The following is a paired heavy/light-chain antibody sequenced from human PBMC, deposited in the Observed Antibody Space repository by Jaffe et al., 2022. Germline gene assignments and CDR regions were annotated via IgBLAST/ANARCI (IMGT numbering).Light chain of an antibody. CDR1: QSVTSN. V-gene: IGKV3-15*01. CDR3: QQYNNWPRT. Sequence: EIVMTQSPVTLSVSPGERATLSCRASQSVTSNLAWYQQNPGQAPRLLIYAASTRATGIPARFSGSGSGTEFTLTISSLQSEDFAVYYCQQYNNWPRTFGQGTKVEIK. J-gene: IGKJ1*01. CDR2: AAS.
Heavy chain of an antibody. J-gene: IGHJ4*02. D-gene: IGHD4-17*01. CDR1: GFTFSNYG. Sequence: QVQLVESGGGVVQPGGSLRLSCAASGFTFSNYGMHWVRQAPGKGLEWVAFIRFDGNNNNYADSVKGRFTISRDNSKNTLYVQMNSLRPEDTAVYYCVKELAFKSTLTPFDYWGQGTLVTVSS. CDR3: VKELAFKSTLTPFDY. CDR2: IRFDGNNN. V-gene: IGHV3-30*02.